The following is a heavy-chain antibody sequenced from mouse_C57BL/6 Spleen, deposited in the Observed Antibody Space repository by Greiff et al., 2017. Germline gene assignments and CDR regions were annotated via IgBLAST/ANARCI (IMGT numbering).Heavy chain of an antibody. D-gene: IGHD1-1*01. CDR1: GYTFTSYW. Sequence: VQLQQSGTVLARPGASVKMSCKTSGYTFTSYWMHWVKQRPGQGLEWIGAIYPGNSDTSYNQKFKGKAKLTAVTSASTAYMELSSLTNEDSAVYYCTRRKDYYGSRYCDYWGQGTTLTVSS. V-gene: IGHV1-5*01. J-gene: IGHJ2*01. CDR3: TRRKDYYGSRYCDY. CDR2: IYPGNSDT.